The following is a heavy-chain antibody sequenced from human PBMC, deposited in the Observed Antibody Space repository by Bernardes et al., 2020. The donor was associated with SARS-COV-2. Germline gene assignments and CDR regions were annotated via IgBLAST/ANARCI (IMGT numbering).Heavy chain of an antibody. J-gene: IGHJ5*02. CDR3: ARGKLLWFGERKAYEDWFDP. CDR1: GFTFSSYS. Sequence: GGSLRLSCAASGFTFSSYSMNWVRQAPGKGLEWVSSISSSSSYIYYADSVKGRFTISRDNAKNSLYLQMNSLRAEDTAVYYCARGKLLWFGERKAYEDWFDPWGQGTLVTVSS. V-gene: IGHV3-21*01. CDR2: ISSSSSYI. D-gene: IGHD3-10*01.